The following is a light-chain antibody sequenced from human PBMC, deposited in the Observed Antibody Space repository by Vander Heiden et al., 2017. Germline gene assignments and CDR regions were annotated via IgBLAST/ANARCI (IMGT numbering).Light chain of an antibody. CDR1: QSISSY. J-gene: IGKJ1*01. CDR3: QQSYSTPWT. CDR2: AAS. Sequence: DIQMTQSPSSLSASVGDRVTITCRASQSISSYLNWYQQKPGKAPKLLNYAASSLQSGVPSRFSGSGSGTDFTLTSSSLQPEDFATYYCQQSYSTPWTFGQGTKVEIK. V-gene: IGKV1-39*01.